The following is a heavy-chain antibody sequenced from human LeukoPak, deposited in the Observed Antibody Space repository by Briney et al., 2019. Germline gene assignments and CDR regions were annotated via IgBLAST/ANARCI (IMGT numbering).Heavy chain of an antibody. D-gene: IGHD1-7*01. Sequence: PSETLSLTCTVSGGSTSSYYWSWIRQPPGKGLEWIGEINHSGSTNYNPSLKSRVTISVDTSKNQFSLKLSSVTAADTAVYYCARVAGGNWNYDQIKAIDYWGQGTLVTVSS. V-gene: IGHV4-34*01. J-gene: IGHJ4*02. CDR1: GGSTSSYY. CDR2: INHSGST. CDR3: ARVAGGNWNYDQIKAIDY.